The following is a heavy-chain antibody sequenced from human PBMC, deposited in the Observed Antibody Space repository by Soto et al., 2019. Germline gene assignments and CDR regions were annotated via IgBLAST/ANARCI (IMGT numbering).Heavy chain of an antibody. CDR3: AADLFWWELPTFFDP. CDR1: GFTFTSSA. CDR2: IVVGSGNT. J-gene: IGHJ5*02. V-gene: IGHV1-58*01. D-gene: IGHD1-26*01. Sequence: QMQLVQSGPEVKKPGTSVKVSCKASGFTFTSSAVQWVRQARGQRLEWIGWIVVGSGNTNYAQKFQERVTITRDMSTSTAYMELSSLRSEDTAVYYCAADLFWWELPTFFDPWGQGTLVTVSS.